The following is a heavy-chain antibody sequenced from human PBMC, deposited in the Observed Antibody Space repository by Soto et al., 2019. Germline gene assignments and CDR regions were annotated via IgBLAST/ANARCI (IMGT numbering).Heavy chain of an antibody. CDR2: IYYSGST. Sequence: QVQLQESGPGLVKPSQTLSLTCTVSGGSISSGGYYWSWIRQHPGKGLEWIGYIYYSGSTYYNPSLKSRVTISVDTSKNQFSLKLSSVTAADTAVYYCARRSDSYGHNWYFDLWGRGTLVTVSS. D-gene: IGHD5-18*01. V-gene: IGHV4-31*03. J-gene: IGHJ2*01. CDR1: GGSISSGGYY. CDR3: ARRSDSYGHNWYFDL.